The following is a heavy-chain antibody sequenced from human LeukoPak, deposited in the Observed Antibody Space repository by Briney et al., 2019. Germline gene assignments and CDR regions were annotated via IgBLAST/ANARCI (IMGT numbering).Heavy chain of an antibody. V-gene: IGHV3-43D*04. J-gene: IGHJ4*02. CDR1: GFTFDDYA. Sequence: RGSLRLSCAASGFTFDDYAMHWVRQAPGKGLEWVSLISWDGGSTYYADSVRGRFTISRDNSKNSLYLQMNSLRAEDTALYYCAKESPPYDFWSGYYTRGYFDYWGQGTLVTVSS. D-gene: IGHD3-3*01. CDR2: ISWDGGST. CDR3: AKESPPYDFWSGYYTRGYFDY.